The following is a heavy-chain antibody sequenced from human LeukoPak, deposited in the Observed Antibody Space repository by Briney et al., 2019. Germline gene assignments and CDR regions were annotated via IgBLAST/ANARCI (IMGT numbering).Heavy chain of an antibody. CDR2: INPNSGGT. D-gene: IGHD6-19*01. V-gene: IGHV1-2*02. CDR3: ARLAPLPGIAVAAHDY. Sequence: ASVKVSCKASGYTFTGYYMHWVRQAPGQGLEWMGWINPNSGGTNYAQKFQGRVTMTRDTSISTAYMELSRLRSDDTAVYYCARLAPLPGIAVAAHDYWGQGTLVTVSS. CDR1: GYTFTGYY. J-gene: IGHJ4*02.